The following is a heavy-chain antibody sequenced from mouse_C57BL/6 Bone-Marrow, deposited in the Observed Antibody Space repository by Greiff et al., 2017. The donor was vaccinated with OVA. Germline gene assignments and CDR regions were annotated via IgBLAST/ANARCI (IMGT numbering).Heavy chain of an antibody. CDR1: GYTFTSYT. CDR2: INPSSGYT. D-gene: IGHD2-3*01. J-gene: IGHJ2*01. V-gene: IGHV1-4*01. CDR3: ARSSDDGYYEGY. Sequence: QVQLQQSGAELARPGASVKMSCKASGYTFTSYTMHWVKQRPGQGLEWIGYINPSSGYTKYNQKFKDKATLTADKSSSTAYMQLSSLTSEDSAVYYCARSSDDGYYEGYWGQGTTLTVSS.